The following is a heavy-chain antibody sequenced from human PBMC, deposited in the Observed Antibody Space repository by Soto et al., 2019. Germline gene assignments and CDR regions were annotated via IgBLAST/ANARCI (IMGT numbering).Heavy chain of an antibody. Sequence: QVQLVESGGGVVQPGRSLRLSCAASGFTFSSYAMHWVRQAPGKGLEWVAVISYDGSNKYYADSVKGRFTISRDNSTNTLYLQMNSLRAEDTAVYYCATPFTGGWYGFAFDIWGQGTMVTVSS. CDR3: ATPFTGGWYGFAFDI. J-gene: IGHJ3*02. CDR1: GFTFSSYA. CDR2: ISYDGSNK. V-gene: IGHV3-30-3*01. D-gene: IGHD6-19*01.